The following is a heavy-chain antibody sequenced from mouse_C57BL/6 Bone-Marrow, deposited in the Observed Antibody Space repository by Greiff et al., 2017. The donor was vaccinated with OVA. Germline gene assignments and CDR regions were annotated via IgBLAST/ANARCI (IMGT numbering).Heavy chain of an antibody. CDR2: IDPENGDT. J-gene: IGHJ1*03. Sequence: VQLQQSGAELVRPGASVKLSCTASGFNIKDDYMHWVKQRPEQGLEWIGWIDPENGDTEYASKFQGKATITADTSSNTAYLQLSSLTSEDTAVYYCTLYGNYWYVDVWGTGTTLTVSS. CDR1: GFNIKDDY. D-gene: IGHD2-1*01. CDR3: TLYGNYWYVDV. V-gene: IGHV14-4*01.